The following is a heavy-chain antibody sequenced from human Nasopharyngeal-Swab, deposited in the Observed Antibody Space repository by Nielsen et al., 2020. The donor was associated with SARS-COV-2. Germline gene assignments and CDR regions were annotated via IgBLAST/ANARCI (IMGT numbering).Heavy chain of an antibody. Sequence: ESPKTPCAAFGFTLSSYAMSWVRQAPGKGLEWVSVIYSGGSSTYYADSVKGRFTISSDNSKNTLYLQMNSLRAEDTAVYYCAKDPGWGSRSVWGQGTTVTVSS. V-gene: IGHV3-23*03. D-gene: IGHD6-13*01. J-gene: IGHJ6*02. CDR2: IYSGGSST. CDR1: GFTLSSYA. CDR3: AKDPGWGSRSV.